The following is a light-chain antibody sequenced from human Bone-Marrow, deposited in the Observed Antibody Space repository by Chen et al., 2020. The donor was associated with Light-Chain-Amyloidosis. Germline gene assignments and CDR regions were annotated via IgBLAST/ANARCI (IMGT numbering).Light chain of an antibody. J-gene: IGLJ1*01. Sequence: QSALTQPASVSGSPGQSITISCPGTSSDVGGDNHVSWYQQHPDKATKLMIYEVTNRPSWVPDRFSGSKSDDMASLTISGLRTEDEADYFCSSYTITNTLVFGSGTRVTVL. CDR1: SSDVGGDNH. V-gene: IGLV2-14*01. CDR3: SSYTITNTLV. CDR2: EVT.